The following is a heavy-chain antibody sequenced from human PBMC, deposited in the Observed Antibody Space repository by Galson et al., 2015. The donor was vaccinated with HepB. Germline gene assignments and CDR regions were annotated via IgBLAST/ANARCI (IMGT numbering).Heavy chain of an antibody. Sequence: SLRLSCAASGFTFSSPAMHWVRQAPGKGLEWVAVISNDGSNKYYADSVEGRFTISRDNSKNTLYLQMNSLRPEDTAIYYCAKGGYYDFWSAYDSWGQGTLVTVSS. V-gene: IGHV3-30-3*01. CDR1: GFTFSSPA. CDR3: AKGGYYDFWSAYDS. CDR2: ISNDGSNK. D-gene: IGHD3-3*01. J-gene: IGHJ4*02.